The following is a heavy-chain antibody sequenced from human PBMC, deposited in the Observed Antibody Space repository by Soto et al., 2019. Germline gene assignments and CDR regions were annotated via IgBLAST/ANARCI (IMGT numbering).Heavy chain of an antibody. CDR3: ARPSYYSDSSGYYLYYGMDV. J-gene: IGHJ6*02. D-gene: IGHD3-22*01. CDR1: GYSFTSYW. Sequence: GESLKISCKGSGYSFTSYWISWVRQMPGKGLEWMGRIDPSDSYTNYSPSFQGHVTISADKSISTAYLQWSSLKASDTAMYYCARPSYYSDSSGYYLYYGMDVWGQGTTVTVSS. CDR2: IDPSDSYT. V-gene: IGHV5-10-1*01.